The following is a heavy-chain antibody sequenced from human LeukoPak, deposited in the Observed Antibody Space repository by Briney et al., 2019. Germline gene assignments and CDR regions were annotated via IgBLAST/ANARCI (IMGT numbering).Heavy chain of an antibody. CDR1: GFTFSSYW. CDR3: VRAVAGTNYYYYYMDV. V-gene: IGHV3-7*01. CDR2: IKQDGSEK. J-gene: IGHJ6*03. Sequence: GGSLRLSCAASGFTFSSYWMSWVRQAPGKGLEWVANIKQDGSEKYYVDSVKGRFTISRDNAKNSLYLQMNSLRAEDTAVYYCVRAVAGTNYYYYYMDVWGKGTTVTVSS. D-gene: IGHD6-19*01.